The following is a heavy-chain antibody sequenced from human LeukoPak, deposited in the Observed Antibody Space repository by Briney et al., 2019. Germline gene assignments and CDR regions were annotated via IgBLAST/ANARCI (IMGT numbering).Heavy chain of an antibody. D-gene: IGHD3-10*01. V-gene: IGHV1-69*13. CDR2: IIPIFGTA. CDR1: GGTFSSYA. Sequence: ASVKVSCKASGGTFSSYAISWVRQAPGQGLEWMGGIIPIFGTANYAQKFQGRVTITADESTSTAYMELSSLRSEDTAVYYCARGSVRGVIPLLHYYYGMDVWGQGTTVTVSS. J-gene: IGHJ6*02. CDR3: ARGSVRGVIPLLHYYYGMDV.